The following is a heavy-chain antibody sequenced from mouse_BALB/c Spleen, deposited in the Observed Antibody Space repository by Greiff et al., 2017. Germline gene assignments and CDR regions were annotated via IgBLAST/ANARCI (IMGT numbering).Heavy chain of an antibody. CDR1: GFTFSDYY. V-gene: IGHV5-4*02. Sequence: EVHLVESGGGLVKPGGSLKLSCAASGFTFSDYYMYWVRQTPEKRLEWVATISDGGSYTYYPDSVKGRFTISRDNAKNNLYLQMSSLKSEDTAMYYCARGAYYGNGGFDYWGQGTTLTVSS. CDR2: ISDGGSYT. J-gene: IGHJ2*01. CDR3: ARGAYYGNGGFDY. D-gene: IGHD2-1*01.